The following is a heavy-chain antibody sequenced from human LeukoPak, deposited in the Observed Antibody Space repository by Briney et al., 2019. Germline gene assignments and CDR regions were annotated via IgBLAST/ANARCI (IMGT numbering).Heavy chain of an antibody. Sequence: ASVKVSCKASGYTFTGYYMHWVRQAPGQGLEWMGWINPNSGGKNYAQKFQGRVPMTRDTSISTAYMELSRLRSDDTAVYYCARSSVRRSSGYSWGDFDYWGQGTLVTVSS. CDR1: GYTFTGYY. V-gene: IGHV1-2*02. D-gene: IGHD3-22*01. CDR3: ARSSVRRSSGYSWGDFDY. CDR2: INPNSGGK. J-gene: IGHJ4*02.